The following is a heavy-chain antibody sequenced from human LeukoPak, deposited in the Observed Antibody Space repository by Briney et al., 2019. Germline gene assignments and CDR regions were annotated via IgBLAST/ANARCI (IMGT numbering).Heavy chain of an antibody. J-gene: IGHJ5*02. Sequence: GGSLRLSCAASGFTFSSYAMSWVRQAPGEGLEWVSAISGDNTYNADSVKGRVPISRDKSKNTLYLQMKSLRAEATAVYFYDKDLPGSRETITGHWFDPWGQGTLVTVSS. CDR2: ISGDNT. CDR3: DKDLPGSRETITGHWFDP. CDR1: GFTFSSYA. V-gene: IGHV3-23*01. D-gene: IGHD1-14*01.